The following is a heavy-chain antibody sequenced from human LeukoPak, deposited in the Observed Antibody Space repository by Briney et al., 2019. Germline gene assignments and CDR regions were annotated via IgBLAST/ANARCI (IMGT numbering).Heavy chain of an antibody. Sequence: SETLSLTCTVSGGSISSYYWSWIRQPPGKGLEWVGYIYYSGSTNYNPSLKSRVTISVDTPKNQFSLKLSSVTAADTAVYYCASRGRDGYGYCGQGTLVTVSS. D-gene: IGHD5-12*01. J-gene: IGHJ4*02. CDR3: ASRGRDGYGY. CDR1: GGSISSYY. CDR2: IYYSGST. V-gene: IGHV4-59*08.